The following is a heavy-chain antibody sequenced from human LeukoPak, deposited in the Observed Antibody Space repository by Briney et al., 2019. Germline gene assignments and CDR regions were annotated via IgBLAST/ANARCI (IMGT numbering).Heavy chain of an antibody. CDR3: ARIRFLEWLSPDCFGY. CDR2: IYHSGST. D-gene: IGHD3-3*01. V-gene: IGHV4-38-2*02. CDR1: GYSISSGYY. J-gene: IGHJ4*02. Sequence: SETLSLTCTVSGYSISSGYYWGWIRQLPGKGLEWIGSIYHSGSTYYNPSLKSRVTISVDTSKNQFSLKLSSVTAADTAVYYCARIRFLEWLSPDCFGYWGQGTLVTVSS.